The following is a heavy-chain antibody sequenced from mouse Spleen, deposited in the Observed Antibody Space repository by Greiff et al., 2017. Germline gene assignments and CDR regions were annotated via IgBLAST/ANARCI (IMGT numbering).Heavy chain of an antibody. CDR1: GYTFTSYG. J-gene: IGHJ3*01. CDR2: IYPRSGNT. D-gene: IGHD6-1*01. CDR3: ARGVPFAY. V-gene: IGHV1-81*01. Sequence: VQRVESGAELARPGASVKLSCKASGYTFTSYGISWVKQRTGQGLEWIGEIYPRSGNTYYNEKFKGKATLTADKSSSTAYMELRSLTSEDSAVYFCARGVPFAYWGQGTLVTVSA.